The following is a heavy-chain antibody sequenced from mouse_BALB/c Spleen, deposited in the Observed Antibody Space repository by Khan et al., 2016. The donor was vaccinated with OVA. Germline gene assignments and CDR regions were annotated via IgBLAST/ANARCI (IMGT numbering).Heavy chain of an antibody. Sequence: VQLQQSGAELVRPGTSVKMSCKAAGYTFTNYWIGWVKQRPGHGLEWIGDIYPGGGYTNYNEKFKGKATLTADTSSRTAYMQVSSLTSDDSAIYYWARRGAARATWDYFAYWGQGTTLTVSS. V-gene: IGHV1-63*02. CDR3: ARRGAARATWDYFAY. CDR2: IYPGGGYT. D-gene: IGHD3-1*01. J-gene: IGHJ2*01. CDR1: GYTFTNYW.